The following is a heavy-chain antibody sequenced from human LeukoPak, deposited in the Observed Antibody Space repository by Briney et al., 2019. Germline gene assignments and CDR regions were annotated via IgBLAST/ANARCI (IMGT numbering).Heavy chain of an antibody. CDR1: GYTFTSYY. V-gene: IGHV1-46*01. J-gene: IGHJ5*01. CDR2: IIPIFGTA. CDR3: AREIRGGYSGYEFSRWFDS. Sequence: ASVKVSCKASGYTFTSYYMHWVRQAPGQGLEWMGGIIPIFGTANYAQKFQGRVSMTTDTSTTSAYMELRSLRSDDTALYYCAREIRGGYSGYEFSRWFDSWGQGTLVTVSS. D-gene: IGHD5-12*01.